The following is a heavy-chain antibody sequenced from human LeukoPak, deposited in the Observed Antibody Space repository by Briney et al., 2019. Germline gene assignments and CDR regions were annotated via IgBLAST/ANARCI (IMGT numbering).Heavy chain of an antibody. Sequence: SETLSLTCTVSDGSISSDSYYWGWIRQPPGKGLEWIGTVYYSGSTYYNPSLKSRVTMSVDTSKNQFSLKPSSVTAADTAVYYCTRGYVVSSYFDYWGQGALVTVSS. D-gene: IGHD3-16*01. CDR3: TRGYVVSSYFDY. J-gene: IGHJ4*02. V-gene: IGHV4-39*01. CDR2: VYYSGST. CDR1: DGSISSDSYY.